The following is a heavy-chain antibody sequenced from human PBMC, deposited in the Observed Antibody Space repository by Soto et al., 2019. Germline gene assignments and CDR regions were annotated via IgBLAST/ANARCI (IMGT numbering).Heavy chain of an antibody. CDR2: FDPEDGET. CDR3: ATSSAGSIAARHGWFDP. CDR1: GYTLTELS. V-gene: IGHV1-24*01. Sequence: ASVKVSCKVSGYTLTELSMHWVRQAPGKGLEWKGGFDPEDGETIYAQKFQGRVTMTEDTSTDTAYMELSSLRSEDTAVYYCATSSAGSIAARHGWFDPWGQGTLVTVSS. D-gene: IGHD6-6*01. J-gene: IGHJ5*02.